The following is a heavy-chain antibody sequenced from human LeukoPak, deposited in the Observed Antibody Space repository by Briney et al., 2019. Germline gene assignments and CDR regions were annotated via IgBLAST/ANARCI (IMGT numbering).Heavy chain of an antibody. CDR1: GYTSISYY. CDR2: INPNSGGT. V-gene: IGHV1-2*02. D-gene: IGHD3-3*01. J-gene: IGHJ4*02. Sequence: ASVNVSCMASGYTSISYYMHWVRQAPGQGLEWMGWINPNSGGTNYAQKFQGRVTMTRDTSISTADMELSRLISDDTAVYYCARAGSGYSAYGYYWGQGTLVTVSS. CDR3: ARAGSGYSAYGYY.